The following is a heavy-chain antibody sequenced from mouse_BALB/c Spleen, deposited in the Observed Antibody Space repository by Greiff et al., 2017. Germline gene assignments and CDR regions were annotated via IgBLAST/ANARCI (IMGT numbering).Heavy chain of an antibody. V-gene: IGHV1-4*01. D-gene: IGHD1-1*01. Sequence: VQLVESGAELARPGASVKMSCKASGYTFTSYTMHWVKQRPGQGLEWIGYINPSSGYTNYNQKFKDKATLTADKSSSTAYMQLSSLTSEDSAVYYCARAYYYGSSYVTFDYWGQGTTLTVSS. J-gene: IGHJ2*01. CDR2: INPSSGYT. CDR3: ARAYYYGSSYVTFDY. CDR1: GYTFTSYT.